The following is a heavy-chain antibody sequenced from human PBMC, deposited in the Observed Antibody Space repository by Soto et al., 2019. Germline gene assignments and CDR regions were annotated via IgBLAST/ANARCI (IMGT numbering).Heavy chain of an antibody. Sequence: EVQLLESGGGLVQPGGSLRLSCAASGFTFSSYAMSWVRQAPGKGLEWVSAISGSGGSTYYADSVKGRFTISRDNSKNKLYLQMNSLRAEDAAVYYCAKPPSVYATFDYWGQGTLVTVAS. CDR2: ISGSGGST. CDR3: AKPPSVYATFDY. J-gene: IGHJ4*02. CDR1: GFTFSSYA. V-gene: IGHV3-23*01. D-gene: IGHD2-8*01.